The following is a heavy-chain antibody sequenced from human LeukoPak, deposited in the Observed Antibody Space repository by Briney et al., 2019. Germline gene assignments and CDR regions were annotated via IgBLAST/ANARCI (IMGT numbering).Heavy chain of an antibody. V-gene: IGHV4-39*07. Sequence: SETLSLTCTVSGGSISSSSYYWGWIRQPPGKGLEWIGSIYYSGSTYYNPSLKSRVTISIDTSKNRFSLRLSSVTAADTAVYYCARDKCGSGSCYSDPWGQGALVTVSS. CDR3: ARDKCGSGSCYSDP. CDR2: IYYSGST. D-gene: IGHD2-15*01. J-gene: IGHJ5*02. CDR1: GGSISSSSYY.